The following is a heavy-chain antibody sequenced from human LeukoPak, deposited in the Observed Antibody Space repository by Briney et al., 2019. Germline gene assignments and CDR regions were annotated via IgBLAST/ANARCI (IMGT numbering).Heavy chain of an antibody. CDR3: ARGSCTTTSCYGGPFDY. V-gene: IGHV4-39*07. CDR2: IYHSGRT. J-gene: IGHJ4*02. D-gene: IGHD2-2*01. CDR1: GGSISSSSYY. Sequence: SETLSLTCTVSGGSISSSSYYWGWLRQPPGKGLEWIGSIYHSGRTFYNPSLKSRVTISVDTSKNQFSLKLTSVTAADTAVYYCARGSCTTTSCYGGPFDYWGQGTLVTVSS.